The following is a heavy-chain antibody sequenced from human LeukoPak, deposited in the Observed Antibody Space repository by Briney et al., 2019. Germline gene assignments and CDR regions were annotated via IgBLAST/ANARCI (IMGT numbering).Heavy chain of an antibody. Sequence: PSETLSLTCTVSGYSISSGFYWGWIRQPPGKGLEWIGSIYHSGSTYYNPSLKSRVTISVDTSKNQFSLKLSSVTAADTAVYYCARGRGLDYWGQGTLVTVSS. CDR2: IYHSGST. J-gene: IGHJ4*02. V-gene: IGHV4-38-2*02. CDR3: ARGRGLDY. CDR1: GYSISSGFY. D-gene: IGHD3-10*01.